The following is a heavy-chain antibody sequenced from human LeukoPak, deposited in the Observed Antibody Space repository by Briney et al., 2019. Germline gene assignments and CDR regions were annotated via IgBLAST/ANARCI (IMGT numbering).Heavy chain of an antibody. CDR1: GGSLSSYY. CDR2: IYYSGST. CDR3: ARGGDYYDSSVLLDY. D-gene: IGHD3-22*01. J-gene: IGHJ4*02. V-gene: IGHV4-59*01. Sequence: SETLSLTCTVSGGSLSSYYWSWLRQPPGKGLEWIGYIYYSGSTNYNPSLKSRVTISVDTSKNQFSLKLSSVTAADTAVYYCARGGDYYDSSVLLDYWGQGTLVTVSS.